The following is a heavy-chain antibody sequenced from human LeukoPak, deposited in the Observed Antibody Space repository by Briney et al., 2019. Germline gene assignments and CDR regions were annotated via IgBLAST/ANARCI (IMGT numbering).Heavy chain of an antibody. Sequence: GGSLRLSCAASGFTFSGYTMNWVRQAPGKGLEWISYISSSGNTIYYADSVKGRFTISRDNAKNSLSLEMNSLRAEDTAVYYCARVGTSNWLFYFDQWGQGTLVPVSS. D-gene: IGHD3-9*01. CDR1: GFTFSGYT. CDR3: ARVGTSNWLFYFDQ. V-gene: IGHV3-48*01. CDR2: ISSSGNTI. J-gene: IGHJ4*02.